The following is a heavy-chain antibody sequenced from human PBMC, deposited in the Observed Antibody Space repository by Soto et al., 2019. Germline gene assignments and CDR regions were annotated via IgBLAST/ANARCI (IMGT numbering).Heavy chain of an antibody. CDR3: SSAAWVIDYYHYLDV. Sequence: QVQLQESGPGLVKPSETLSLTGTVSGDSMSRDYWSWSRQPPGKGLEWVGYIDSSGSTNYNPSLNTRVNISLATSKYQFSLKLTSVTAADTAVYYCSSAAWVIDYYHYLDVWGEGTTVTVSS. D-gene: IGHD1-26*01. V-gene: IGHV4-59*01. J-gene: IGHJ6*03. CDR2: IDSSGST. CDR1: GDSMSRDY.